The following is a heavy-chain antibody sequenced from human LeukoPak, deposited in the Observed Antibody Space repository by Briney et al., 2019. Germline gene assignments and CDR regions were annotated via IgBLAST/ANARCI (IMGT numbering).Heavy chain of an antibody. CDR3: ASRGAYSSNWWVWFDP. J-gene: IGHJ5*02. V-gene: IGHV4-34*01. D-gene: IGHD6-13*01. CDR2: INHSGST. CDR1: GGSFSGYY. Sequence: PSETLSLTCAVYGGSFSGYYWSWIRQPPGKGLEWIGEINHSGSTNYNPSLKSRVTISVDTSKNQFSLTPTSVTAADTAVYYCASRGAYSSNWWVWFDPWGQGTLVTVSS.